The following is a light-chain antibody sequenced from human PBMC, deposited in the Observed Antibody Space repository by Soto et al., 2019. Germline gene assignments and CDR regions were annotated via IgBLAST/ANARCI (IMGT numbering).Light chain of an antibody. J-gene: IGLJ2*01. CDR1: SSDVGGYNY. V-gene: IGLV2-14*01. Sequence: QSALTQPASVSGSPGQSITISCTGTSSDVGGYNYVSWYQQHPGKSPKLMIYEVSNRPSGVSKRFSGSKSGNTAALTSSGLLAEDEADYYCSSYTSSSNLVFGGGTKLTVL. CDR2: EVS. CDR3: SSYTSSSNLV.